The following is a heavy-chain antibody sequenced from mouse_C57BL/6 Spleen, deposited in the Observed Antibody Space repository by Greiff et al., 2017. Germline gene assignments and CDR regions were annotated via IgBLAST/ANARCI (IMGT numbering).Heavy chain of an antibody. CDR1: GFTFSSYA. Sequence: EVMLVESGGGLVKPGGSLKLSCAASGFTFSSYAMSWVRQTPEKRLEWVATISDGGSYTYYPDNVKGRFTISRDNAKNNLYLQMSHLKSEDTAMYYCARGGGSSFAYWGQGTLVTVSA. D-gene: IGHD1-1*01. J-gene: IGHJ3*01. CDR2: ISDGGSYT. CDR3: ARGGGSSFAY. V-gene: IGHV5-4*03.